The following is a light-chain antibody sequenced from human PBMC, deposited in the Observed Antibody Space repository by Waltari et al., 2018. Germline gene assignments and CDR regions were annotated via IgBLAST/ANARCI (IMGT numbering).Light chain of an antibody. V-gene: IGLV2-23*01. CDR2: EGS. CDR1: SSDVGSYNL. Sequence: QSALTQPASVSGSPGQSITISCTGNSSDVGSYNLFSWYQQHPGKAPKLMIYEGSNRPSGISHRFSGSKSGNTASLTISGLQAEDEADYYCCSYAVGAIYVFGTGTKVTVL. CDR3: CSYAVGAIYV. J-gene: IGLJ1*01.